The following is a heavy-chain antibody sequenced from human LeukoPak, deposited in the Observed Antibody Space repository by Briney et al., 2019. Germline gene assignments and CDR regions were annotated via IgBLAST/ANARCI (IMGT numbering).Heavy chain of an antibody. CDR2: IWYDGSNK. J-gene: IGHJ4*02. Sequence: GGSLRLSCAAFGFTFSSYGMHWVRQAPGKGLEWVAVIWYDGSNKYYADSVKGRFTISRDNSKNTLYLQMNSLRAEDTAVYYCARSGTYDSSGYSEYWGQGTLVTVSS. CDR1: GFTFSSYG. V-gene: IGHV3-33*01. D-gene: IGHD3-22*01. CDR3: ARSGTYDSSGYSEY.